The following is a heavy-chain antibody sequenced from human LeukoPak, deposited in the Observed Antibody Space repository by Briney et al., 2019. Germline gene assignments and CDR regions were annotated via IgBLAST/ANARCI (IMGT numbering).Heavy chain of an antibody. CDR1: GVSFTSFEVG. D-gene: IGHD5-24*01. CDR3: VNESRWIQLLS. J-gene: IGHJ4*02. Sequence: GPTLVNPTETLTLTRTFSGVSFTSFEVGVGCVRQSLRKAPQWLALIYWSGDKRFSTSLKSRLAITRDISKSLVILIMTNVGLEDTATYYCVNESRWIQLLSWGQGLPVTVSS. V-gene: IGHV2-5*01. CDR2: IYWSGDK.